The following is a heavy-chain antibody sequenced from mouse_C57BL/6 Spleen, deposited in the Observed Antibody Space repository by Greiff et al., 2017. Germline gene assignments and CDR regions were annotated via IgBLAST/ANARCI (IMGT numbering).Heavy chain of an antibody. CDR3: AVSTTGAWFAY. CDR2: ISYSGST. CDR1: GYSITSDY. J-gene: IGHJ3*01. D-gene: IGHD1-1*01. V-gene: IGHV3-8*01. Sequence: EVKLVESGPGLAKPSQTLSLTCSVSGYSITSDYWNWIRKFPGHKLEYMGYISYSGSTSYYPSLNSRISITRDTSKNQYYLQLNSVTTEDTATYYCAVSTTGAWFAYWGQGTLVTVSA.